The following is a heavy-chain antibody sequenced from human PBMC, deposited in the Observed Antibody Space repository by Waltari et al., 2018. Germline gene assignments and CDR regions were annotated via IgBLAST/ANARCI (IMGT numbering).Heavy chain of an antibody. D-gene: IGHD1-26*01. CDR2: IYYSVSA. Sequence: QVQLQESGSGLVKPSETLSLTCTVSGGSISSYYWSWIRQPPGKGLEWIGCIYYSVSASSNPSLKSRVTISVDTSKNQFSLKLSSVTAADTAVYYCARGSYKGAFDIWGQGTMVTVSS. CDR3: ARGSYKGAFDI. J-gene: IGHJ3*02. CDR1: GGSISSYY. V-gene: IGHV4-59*01.